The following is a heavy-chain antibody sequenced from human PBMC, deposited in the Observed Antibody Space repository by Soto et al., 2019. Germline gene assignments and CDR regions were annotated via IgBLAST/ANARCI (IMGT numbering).Heavy chain of an antibody. CDR2: IRSKSNSYAI. J-gene: IGHJ4*02. V-gene: IGHV3-73*01. D-gene: IGHD4-17*01. CDR3: TRGYGDYVRDY. Sequence: EVQLVESGGGLVQPGGSLKLSCAVSGFTFSGSAMHWVRQASGKGLEWVGRIRSKSNSYAIAYAASVKGRLTISRDDSKNTAYLQMNSLKTEDTAVYYRTRGYGDYVRDYWGQGTLVTVSS. CDR1: GFTFSGSA.